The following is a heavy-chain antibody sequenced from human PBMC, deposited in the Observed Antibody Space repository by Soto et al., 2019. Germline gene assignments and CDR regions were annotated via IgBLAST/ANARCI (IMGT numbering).Heavy chain of an antibody. Sequence: SETLSLTCTVSGGSISSGDYYWSWVRQPPGKGLEWIGYIYYSGSTYYNPSLKSRVTISVDTSKNQFSLKLSSVTAADTAVYYCARVDCSGGSCYYYYGMDVWGQGTTVTVSS. CDR2: IYYSGST. V-gene: IGHV4-30-4*01. CDR3: ARVDCSGGSCYYYYGMDV. D-gene: IGHD2-15*01. J-gene: IGHJ6*02. CDR1: GGSISSGDYY.